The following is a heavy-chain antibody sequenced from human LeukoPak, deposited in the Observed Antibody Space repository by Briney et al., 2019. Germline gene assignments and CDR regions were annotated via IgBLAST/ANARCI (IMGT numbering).Heavy chain of an antibody. CDR3: ARVHDTTGYYHYFDS. V-gene: IGHV3-30*04. J-gene: IGHJ4*02. Sequence: VGSLRLSCEASGFTFSTYPMHWVRQAPEKGLEWVAMISYHGSNEYYADSVKGRFTISRDNSKNTLYLQMNNPRVEDTAIYYCARVHDTTGYYHYFDSWGQGTLVTVSS. CDR2: ISYHGSNE. D-gene: IGHD3-9*01. CDR1: GFTFSTYP.